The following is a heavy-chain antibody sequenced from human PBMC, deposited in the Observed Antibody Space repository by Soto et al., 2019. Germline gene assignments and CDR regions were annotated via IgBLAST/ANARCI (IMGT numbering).Heavy chain of an antibody. J-gene: IGHJ4*02. Sequence: ALRLSCAASGFTFSSHGMHWVRQAPGKGLEWVAVISYDGSNKYYADSVKGRFTISRDNSKNTLYLQMNSLRAEDTAVYYCAKEHLGGIDYWGQGTLVTVSS. CDR1: GFTFSSHG. CDR2: ISYDGSNK. CDR3: AKEHLGGIDY. V-gene: IGHV3-30*18.